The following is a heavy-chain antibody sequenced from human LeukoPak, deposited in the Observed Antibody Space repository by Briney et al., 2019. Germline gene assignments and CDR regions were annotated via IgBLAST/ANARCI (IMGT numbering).Heavy chain of an antibody. Sequence: SETLSLTCAVYGGSFSGYYWSWIRQPPGKGLEWIGEINHSGSTNCNPSLKSRVTISVDTSKNQFSLKLSSVTAADTAAYYCARGRAKDIVVVVAARKGLYNWFDPGGQGTLVTVSS. CDR3: ARGRAKDIVVVVAARKGLYNWFDP. D-gene: IGHD2-15*01. V-gene: IGHV4-34*01. CDR2: INHSGST. J-gene: IGHJ5*02. CDR1: GGSFSGYY.